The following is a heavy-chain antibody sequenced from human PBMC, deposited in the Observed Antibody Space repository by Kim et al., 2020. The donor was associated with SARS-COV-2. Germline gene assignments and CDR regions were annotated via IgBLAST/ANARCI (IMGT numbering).Heavy chain of an antibody. CDR2: INSNGVDT. D-gene: IGHD3-3*01. J-gene: IGHJ4*02. CDR1: GFTFSTHA. V-gene: IGHV3-23*01. Sequence: GGSLRLSCAASGFTFSTHAMSWVRQAPQKGLEWVSSINSNGVDTYYAAAARGRFTISRDNSKNNVYLQMNSLRVEDTALYYCVKAMRPSGWHCEDGGDYWGQGTLVSVSS. CDR3: VKAMRPSGWHCEDGGDY.